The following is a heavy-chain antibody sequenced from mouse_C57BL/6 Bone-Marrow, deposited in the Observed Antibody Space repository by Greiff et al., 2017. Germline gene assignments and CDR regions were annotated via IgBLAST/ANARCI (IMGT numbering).Heavy chain of an antibody. Sequence: QVTLKESGPELVKPGASVKLSCKASGYTFTSYDINWVKQRPGQGLEWIGWLYPRDGSTKYNEEFKGKATLTVDTSSSTAYMELHSLTSEDSAVYFCARELYDYDGYFDYWGQGTTLTVSS. CDR2: LYPRDGST. J-gene: IGHJ2*01. D-gene: IGHD2-4*01. CDR1: GYTFTSYD. CDR3: ARELYDYDGYFDY. V-gene: IGHV1-85*01.